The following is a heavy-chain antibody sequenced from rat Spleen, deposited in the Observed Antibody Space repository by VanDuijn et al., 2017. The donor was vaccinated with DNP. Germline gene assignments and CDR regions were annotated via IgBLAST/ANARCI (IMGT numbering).Heavy chain of an antibody. CDR2: ISNSGFT. V-gene: IGHV2S12*01. D-gene: IGHD1-5*01. CDR3: TRDDIGTTRFDY. J-gene: IGHJ2*01. Sequence: QVQLKESGPGLVQPSQTLSLTCTVSGFSLISYGVSWVRQPPGKGLEWIAAISNSGFTYYNSALKSRLSISRDTSKSPVFLKMNSLQTEDTAIYFCTRDDIGTTRFDYWGQGVMVTVSS. CDR1: GFSLISYG.